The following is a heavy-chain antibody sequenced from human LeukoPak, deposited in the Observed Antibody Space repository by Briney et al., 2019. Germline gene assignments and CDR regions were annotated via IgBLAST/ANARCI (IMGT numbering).Heavy chain of an antibody. D-gene: IGHD1-1*01. J-gene: IGHJ4*02. CDR2: IDRDGRTT. Sequence: GGSLRLSCAASGFSFSSHWMHWVRQVPGKGLLWVSRIDRDGRTTNYADSAKGRFTISRDNAKNTLYLQMNNLRVDDTAVYFCARDGHGANLDELDSWGQGTLVTVSS. CDR1: GFSFSSHW. V-gene: IGHV3-74*01. CDR3: ARDGHGANLDELDS.